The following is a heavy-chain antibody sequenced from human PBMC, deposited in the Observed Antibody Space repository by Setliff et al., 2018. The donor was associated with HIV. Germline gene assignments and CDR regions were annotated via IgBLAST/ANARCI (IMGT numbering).Heavy chain of an antibody. V-gene: IGHV4-38-2*01. J-gene: IGHJ3*02. CDR1: GYSVSSGYY. CDR3: ARVVPREVAPGGFDI. CDR2: TYYSGST. Sequence: SETLSLTCAVSGYSVSSGYYWGWIRQPPGKGLEWIASTYYSGSTYYAPSLKSRVTISVDTSKNQFSLKLTSVTAADTAVYFCARVVPREVAPGGFDIWGQGTMVT. D-gene: IGHD5-12*01.